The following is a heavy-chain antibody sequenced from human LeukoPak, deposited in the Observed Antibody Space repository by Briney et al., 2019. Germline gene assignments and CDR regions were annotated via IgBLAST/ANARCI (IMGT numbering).Heavy chain of an antibody. J-gene: IGHJ4*02. Sequence: SETLSLTCTVSGGSISSSSAYWGWIRQPPGKGLEWIGSIYYSKNTYYNPSLKSRVTISADTSKNQFSLTLGSVSATDTAVYYCVSPRGFSYGHFDYWGQGTLVTVSS. D-gene: IGHD5-18*01. V-gene: IGHV4-39*01. CDR2: IYYSKNT. CDR3: VSPRGFSYGHFDY. CDR1: GGSISSSSAY.